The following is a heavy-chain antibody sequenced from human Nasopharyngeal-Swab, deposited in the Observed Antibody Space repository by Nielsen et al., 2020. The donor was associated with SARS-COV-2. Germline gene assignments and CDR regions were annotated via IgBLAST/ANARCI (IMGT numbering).Heavy chain of an antibody. D-gene: IGHD3-3*01. J-gene: IGHJ5*02. Sequence: SETLSLTCTVSGCSISSSSYYWGWIRQPPGKGLEWIGSIYYSGSTYYNPSLKSRVTISVDTSKNQFSLKLSSVTAADTAVYYCARELITIFGVDIPNWFDPWGQGTLVTVSS. CDR2: IYYSGST. V-gene: IGHV4-39*02. CDR3: ARELITIFGVDIPNWFDP. CDR1: GCSISSSSYY.